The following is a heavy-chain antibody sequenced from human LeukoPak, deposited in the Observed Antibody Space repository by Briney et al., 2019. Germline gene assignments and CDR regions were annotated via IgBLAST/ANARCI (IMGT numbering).Heavy chain of an antibody. Sequence: EASVKVSCTVSGYTLTELSMHWVRQAPGKGLEWMGGFDPEDGETIYAQKFQGRVTMTEDTSTDTAYMELSSLRSEDTAVYYCATGRPPMATEYYFDYWGQGTLVTVSS. J-gene: IGHJ4*02. V-gene: IGHV1-24*01. D-gene: IGHD3-10*01. CDR3: ATGRPPMATEYYFDY. CDR2: FDPEDGET. CDR1: GYTLTELS.